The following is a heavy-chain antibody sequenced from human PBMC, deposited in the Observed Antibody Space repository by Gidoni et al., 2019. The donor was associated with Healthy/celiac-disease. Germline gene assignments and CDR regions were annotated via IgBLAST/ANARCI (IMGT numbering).Heavy chain of an antibody. V-gene: IGHV5-51*01. CDR1: GSSCTSYW. CDR2: ICPGYSDT. Sequence: VPLVQSGAEVQKPGASLKISCKRSGSSCTSYWIGWVRQMPGKGLEWLGFICPGYSDTRSSPPFQGQVTNSADKSISTAYLQWSSLQASYTVMYYCARPACSGGACYMDVWGNGTTVTVS. D-gene: IGHD2-15*01. J-gene: IGHJ6*03. CDR3: ARPACSGGACYMDV.